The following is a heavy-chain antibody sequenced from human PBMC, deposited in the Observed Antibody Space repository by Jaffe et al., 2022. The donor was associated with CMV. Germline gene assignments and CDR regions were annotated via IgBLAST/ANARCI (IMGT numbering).Heavy chain of an antibody. D-gene: IGHD3-10*01. CDR3: ARDTIKYYYGSGSSHYGMDV. V-gene: IGHV3-33*01. CDR2: IWYDGSNK. CDR1: GFTFSSYG. Sequence: QVQLVESGGGVVQPGRSLRLSCAASGFTFSSYGMHWVRQAPGKGLEWVAVIWYDGSNKYYADSVKGRFTISRDNSKNTLYLQMNSLRAEDTAVYYCARDTIKYYYGSGSSHYGMDVWGQGTTVTVSS. J-gene: IGHJ6*02.